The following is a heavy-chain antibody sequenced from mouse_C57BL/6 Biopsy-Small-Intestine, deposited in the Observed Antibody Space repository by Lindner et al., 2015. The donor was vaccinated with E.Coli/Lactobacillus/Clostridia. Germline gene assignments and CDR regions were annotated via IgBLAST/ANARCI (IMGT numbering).Heavy chain of an antibody. CDR2: INPYSDGT. Sequence: VQLQESGPELVKPGASVKMSCKASGYTFTSFVIHWMKQRPGQGLEWIGFINPYSDGTRYNEKFKDKATLTSDKSSSTAYMEFSSLTSEDSAVYYCARRSFSFMDYWGQGTSVTVSS. CDR1: GYTFTSFV. J-gene: IGHJ4*01. CDR3: ARRSFSFMDY. V-gene: IGHV1-14*01.